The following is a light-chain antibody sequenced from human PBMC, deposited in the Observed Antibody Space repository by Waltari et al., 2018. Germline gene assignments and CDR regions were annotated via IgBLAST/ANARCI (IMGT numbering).Light chain of an antibody. CDR1: QSVLYSSNNKNY. Sequence: DIVMTQSPDSLVVSLGESATINCKSSQSVLYSSNNKNYLAWYQQKPGQPPKLFIYWGSNRESGVPDRFSGSGSGTDFTLTISSLQAEDVAVYYCQQHYSTPWTFGQGTKVEIK. J-gene: IGKJ1*01. CDR3: QQHYSTPWT. V-gene: IGKV4-1*01. CDR2: WGS.